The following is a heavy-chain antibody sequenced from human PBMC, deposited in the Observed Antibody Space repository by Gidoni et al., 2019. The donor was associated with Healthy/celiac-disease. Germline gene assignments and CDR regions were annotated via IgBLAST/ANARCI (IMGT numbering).Heavy chain of an antibody. Sequence: QLQLQESGPGLVKPSETLSLTCTVSGGSISSSSYYWGWTRQPPGQGLEWIGSIYYSGSTYYNPSLKSRVTISVDTSKNQFSLKLSSVTAADTAVYYCARTIPGEYYFDYWGQGTLVTVSS. CDR3: ARTIPGEYYFDY. J-gene: IGHJ4*02. CDR1: GGSISSSSYY. V-gene: IGHV4-39*07. CDR2: IYYSGST. D-gene: IGHD3-3*01.